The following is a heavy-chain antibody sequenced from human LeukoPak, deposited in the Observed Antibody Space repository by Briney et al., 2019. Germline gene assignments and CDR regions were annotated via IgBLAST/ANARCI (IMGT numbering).Heavy chain of an antibody. CDR2: IRYDGSNK. J-gene: IGHJ3*02. CDR3: AKDQDFGFGLTDAFDI. D-gene: IGHD3-10*01. CDR1: GFTFSSYG. Sequence: GGSLRLSCAASGFTFSSYGMHWVRQAPGKGLEWVAFIRYDGSNKYYADSVKGRFTISRDNSKNTLYLQMNSLRAEDTAVYYCAKDQDFGFGLTDAFDIWGPGTMVTVSS. V-gene: IGHV3-30*02.